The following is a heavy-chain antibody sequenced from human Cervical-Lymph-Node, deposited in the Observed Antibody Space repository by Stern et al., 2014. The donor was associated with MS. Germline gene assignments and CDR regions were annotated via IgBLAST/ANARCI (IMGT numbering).Heavy chain of an antibody. J-gene: IGHJ4*02. Sequence: VQLVQSGAEVKKPGESLKISCKGSGYSFTANWIAWVRQMPGKGLAWMGLIYPGDSDTRYSPSFQGKVTISADKSISTAYLQWSSLKASDTAMYYCARDYGDYAFDYWGQGTLVTVSS. CDR2: IYPGDSDT. CDR1: GYSFTANW. V-gene: IGHV5-51*01. D-gene: IGHD4-17*01. CDR3: ARDYGDYAFDY.